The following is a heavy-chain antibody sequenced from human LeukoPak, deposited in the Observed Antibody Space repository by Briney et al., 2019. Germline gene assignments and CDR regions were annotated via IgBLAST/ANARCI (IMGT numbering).Heavy chain of an antibody. V-gene: IGHV4-34*01. Sequence: SETLSLTCAVYGGSFSGYHWSWIRQPPGKGLEWIGEINHSGSTNYKLSLKSRVTISVDTSKNQFSLKLSSVTAADTALYYCAIRFGRLEAGGTPFDSWGQGTLVTVSS. CDR3: AIRFGRLEAGGTPFDS. J-gene: IGHJ4*02. CDR2: INHSGST. CDR1: GGSFSGYH. D-gene: IGHD6-13*01.